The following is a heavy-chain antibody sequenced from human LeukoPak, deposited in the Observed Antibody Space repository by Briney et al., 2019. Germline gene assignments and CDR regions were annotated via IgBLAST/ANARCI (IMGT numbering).Heavy chain of an antibody. Sequence: GQSLKISCKGSGYRFSSYWIGWVRQMPGKRLEWMGIIYPGDSDTRYSPSFQAQVTISADKSINTAYLQWSSLKASDTAMYYCARPSPYCGGDCYFDYWGQGTLVSVSS. V-gene: IGHV5-51*01. CDR1: GYRFSSYW. J-gene: IGHJ4*02. CDR3: ARPSPYCGGDCYFDY. D-gene: IGHD2-21*02. CDR2: IYPGDSDT.